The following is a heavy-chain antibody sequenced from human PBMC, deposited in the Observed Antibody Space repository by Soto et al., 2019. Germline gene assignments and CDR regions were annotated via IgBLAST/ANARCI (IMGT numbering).Heavy chain of an antibody. CDR3: ARGRRYYDSNGYYNYFDY. CDR2: IGAGDGKT. D-gene: IGHD3-22*01. J-gene: IGHJ4*02. Sequence: ASVKLSCTASGYIFTHYVIHWVRQAPGQRLEWVGWIGAGDGKTHYSQNFQGRVTITADKTTSTAYMELSSLRSEDTAVYYCARGRRYYDSNGYYNYFDYWGQGTLVTVSS. CDR1: GYIFTHYV. V-gene: IGHV1-3*01.